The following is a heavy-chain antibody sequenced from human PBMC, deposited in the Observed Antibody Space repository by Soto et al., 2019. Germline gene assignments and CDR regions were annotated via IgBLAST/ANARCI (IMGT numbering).Heavy chain of an antibody. V-gene: IGHV3-11*05. CDR3: ARSLRGYSGYSGY. CDR2: ISSSGSDT. Sequence: QVQLVESGGGLVKPGGCLRLSCAASGFTFSDYYMSWIRQAPGKGLEWVSYISSSGSDTNYANSVKGRFTVSRDNAKNSLYLQMNSLRAEDTAVYYCARSLRGYSGYSGYWGQGTLVTVSS. CDR1: GFTFSDYY. D-gene: IGHD5-12*01. J-gene: IGHJ4*02.